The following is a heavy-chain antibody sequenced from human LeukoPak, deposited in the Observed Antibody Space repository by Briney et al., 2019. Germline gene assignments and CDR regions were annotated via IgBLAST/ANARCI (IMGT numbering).Heavy chain of an antibody. D-gene: IGHD7-27*01. V-gene: IGHV3-7*01. CDR2: ISQDGSET. Sequence: PGGSLRLSCAASGFTFNSFFLNWVRLTPGRELEWVACISQDGSETFYMDSGRGRFIISRDNPNNSLYLQMNSLRAEDTAVYFCVRDLGPSRPYFGYWGQGALVTASS. J-gene: IGHJ4*02. CDR3: VRDLGPSRPYFGY. CDR1: GFTFNSFF.